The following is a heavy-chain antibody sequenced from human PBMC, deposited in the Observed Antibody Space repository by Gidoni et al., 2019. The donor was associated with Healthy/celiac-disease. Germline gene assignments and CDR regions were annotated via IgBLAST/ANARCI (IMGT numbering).Heavy chain of an antibody. V-gene: IGHV3-21*01. J-gene: IGHJ4*02. CDR2: ISSSSSYI. Sequence: EVQLVESGGGLVKPGGSLRLSCAASGFTFSSYSMNWVRQAPGKGLEWVSSISSSSSYIYYADSVKGRFTISRDNAKNSLYLQMNSLRAEDTAVYYCARALPGIAAAGTFDYWGQGTLVTVSS. D-gene: IGHD6-13*01. CDR3: ARALPGIAAAGTFDY. CDR1: GFTFSSYS.